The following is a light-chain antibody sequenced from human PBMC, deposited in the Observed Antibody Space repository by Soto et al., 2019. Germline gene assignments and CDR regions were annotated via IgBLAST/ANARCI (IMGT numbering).Light chain of an antibody. Sequence: DIQMTQSPSTMSASVGDRVTITCRASQSISNWLAWYQQKPGKAPKVLIYDASSLKTGVPSRFSGSGSGTEFTLTIRDLQPDDFATYCCQQYNGDPLTFGGGTSVE. V-gene: IGKV1-5*01. CDR2: DAS. J-gene: IGKJ4*01. CDR3: QQYNGDPLT. CDR1: QSISNW.